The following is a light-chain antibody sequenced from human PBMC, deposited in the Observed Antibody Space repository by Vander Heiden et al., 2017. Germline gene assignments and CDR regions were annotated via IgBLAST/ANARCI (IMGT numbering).Light chain of an antibody. CDR3: QQYNSYSWT. CDR1: QSISSW. CDR2: KAS. J-gene: IGKJ1*01. Sequence: DIQMTQSPSTLSASVGDSVIITCRASQSISSWLAWYQQIPGKAPKLLIYKASSLETGVPSRFSGSGSGTEFTLTISSLQPDDFATYYCQQYNSYSWTFGQGTKVEIK. V-gene: IGKV1-5*03.